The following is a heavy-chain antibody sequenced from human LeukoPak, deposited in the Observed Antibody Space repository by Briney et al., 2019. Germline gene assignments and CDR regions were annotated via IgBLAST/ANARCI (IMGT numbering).Heavy chain of an antibody. CDR2: ISFDGNKK. J-gene: IGHJ6*02. Sequence: GGSLRLSCEASGFSFSNYAIHWVRQAPGKGLEWVAVISFDGNKKYYADSVKGRFTISRDLSKNTLYVQMHSLRAEDTAVYYCARENRRATGAHYADSYNYGMDVWGQGTTVTVSS. CDR1: GFSFSNYA. D-gene: IGHD2-8*02. CDR3: ARENRRATGAHYADSYNYGMDV. V-gene: IGHV3-30*04.